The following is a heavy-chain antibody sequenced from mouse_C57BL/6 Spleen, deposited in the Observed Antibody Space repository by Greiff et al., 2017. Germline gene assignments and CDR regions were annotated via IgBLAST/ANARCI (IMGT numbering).Heavy chain of an antibody. CDR1: GYAFSSSW. Sequence: QVQLQQSGPELAKPGASVKISCKASGYAFSSSWMNWVKQRPGKGLEWIGRIYPGDGDTNYNGKFKGKATLTADKSSSTAYMQLSSLTSEDSAVYFCARSDYDVGDYWGQGTTLTVSS. CDR3: ARSDYDVGDY. J-gene: IGHJ2*01. V-gene: IGHV1-82*01. CDR2: IYPGDGDT. D-gene: IGHD2-4*01.